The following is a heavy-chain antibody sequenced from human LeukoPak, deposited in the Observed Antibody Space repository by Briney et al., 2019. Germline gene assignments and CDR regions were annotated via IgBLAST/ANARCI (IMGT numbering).Heavy chain of an antibody. Sequence: GGSLRLSCAASGFIFSNYGMNWVRQAPGKGLEWVAAISASGSATSYADSVRGRFTISRDNSKSTTYLQMNSLRAEDTAVYYCAKVSGSYWGSYFDYWGQGTLVTVSS. CDR2: ISASGSAT. V-gene: IGHV3-23*01. D-gene: IGHD1-26*01. CDR3: AKVSGSYWGSYFDY. J-gene: IGHJ4*02. CDR1: GFIFSNYG.